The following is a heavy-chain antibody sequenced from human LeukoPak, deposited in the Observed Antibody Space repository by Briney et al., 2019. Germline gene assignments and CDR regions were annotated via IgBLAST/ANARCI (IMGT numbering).Heavy chain of an antibody. J-gene: IGHJ4*02. V-gene: IGHV3-74*01. Sequence: GGSLRLSCAASGFTFSSYWMHWVRQAPGKGLVWVSRINSDGSSTSYADSVKGRFTISRDNAKNTLYPQMNSLRAEDTAVYYCARVSGSYGIDYWGQGTLVTVSS. CDR3: ARVSGSYGIDY. CDR1: GFTFSSYW. D-gene: IGHD1-26*01. CDR2: INSDGSST.